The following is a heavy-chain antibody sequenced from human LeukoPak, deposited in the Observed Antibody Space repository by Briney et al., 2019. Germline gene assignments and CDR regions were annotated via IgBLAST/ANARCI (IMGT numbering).Heavy chain of an antibody. Sequence: PGGSLRLSSAASGFTFSSYAMSWVRQAPGKELEWVSVISGSGGSTYYADSVKGRFTISRDNSKNTLYLQMNSLRAEDTAVYYCAKVPIRYYDSSGARLFDYWGQGTLVTVSS. CDR2: ISGSGGST. CDR3: AKVPIRYYDSSGARLFDY. CDR1: GFTFSSYA. J-gene: IGHJ4*02. V-gene: IGHV3-23*01. D-gene: IGHD3-22*01.